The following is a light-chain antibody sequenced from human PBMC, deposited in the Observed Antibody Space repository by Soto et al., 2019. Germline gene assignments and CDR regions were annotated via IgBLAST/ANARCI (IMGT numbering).Light chain of an antibody. J-gene: IGKJ4*01. CDR2: GAS. CDR3: QQYGSSPFT. V-gene: IGKV3-20*01. Sequence: IVLTQSPGTLSLSPGERATLSCRASQSVRSSYLAWYQQKPGQAPRLLIYGASSRATGIPDRFSGSGSGTDFTLAISRLEPEDLAVYYCQQYGSSPFTFGGGTKVEI. CDR1: QSVRSSY.